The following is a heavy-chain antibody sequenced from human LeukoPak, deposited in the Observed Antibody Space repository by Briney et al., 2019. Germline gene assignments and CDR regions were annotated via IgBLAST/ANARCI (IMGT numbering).Heavy chain of an antibody. CDR3: ARGGVGATTYVWFDP. V-gene: IGHV1-46*01. CDR2: INPSGGST. Sequence: EASVKVSCKASGYTFTNYYIHWVRQAPGQGLECMGIINPSGGSTSYAQKFQGRVTMTRDRSTSTVYMELSSLRSEDTAVYYCARGGVGATTYVWFDPWGQGTLVTVSS. D-gene: IGHD1-26*01. CDR1: GYTFTNYY. J-gene: IGHJ5*02.